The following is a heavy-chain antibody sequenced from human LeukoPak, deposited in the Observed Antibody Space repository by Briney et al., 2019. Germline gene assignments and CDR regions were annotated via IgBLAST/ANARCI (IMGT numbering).Heavy chain of an antibody. D-gene: IGHD3-10*01. CDR1: GYTLTELS. J-gene: IGHJ4*02. CDR2: FDPEDGET. CDR3: ATRSGVRGVINWYYFDY. Sequence: ASVKVSCKVSGYTLTELSMHWVRQAPGKGLEWMGGFDPEDGETIYAQKFQGRVTMTEDTSTDTAYMELSSLRSEDTAVYYCATRSGVRGVINWYYFDYWGQGTLVTVSS. V-gene: IGHV1-24*01.